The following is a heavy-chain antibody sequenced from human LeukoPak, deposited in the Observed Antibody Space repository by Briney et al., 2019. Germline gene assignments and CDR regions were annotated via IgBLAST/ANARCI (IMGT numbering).Heavy chain of an antibody. D-gene: IGHD1-26*01. V-gene: IGHV3-30*02. J-gene: IGHJ4*02. CDR3: AKDDSGSYSWFDY. Sequence: GGSLRLSCAASGFTFSNYGMHWVRQAPGKGLERVALIRYDGSKKYYPDSVKGRFTISRDNSKNTLYLQMNSLRAEDTAVYYCAKDDSGSYSWFDYWGQGTLVTVSS. CDR2: IRYDGSKK. CDR1: GFTFSNYG.